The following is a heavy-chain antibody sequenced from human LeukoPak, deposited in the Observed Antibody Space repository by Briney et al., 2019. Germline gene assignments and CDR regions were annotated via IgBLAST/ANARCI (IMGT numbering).Heavy chain of an antibody. CDR2: IYNSGST. V-gene: IGHV4-59*01. CDR3: ARALRLWGGNSGIAFDI. D-gene: IGHD4-23*01. J-gene: IGHJ3*02. CDR1: DGSISGYY. Sequence: KPSETLSLTCTVSDGSISGYYWSWIRQPPGKGLEWIGYIYNSGSTNYNHSLKSRVTISEDMSNNQFSLKLSSVTAADTAVYYCARALRLWGGNSGIAFDIWGQGTMVTVSS.